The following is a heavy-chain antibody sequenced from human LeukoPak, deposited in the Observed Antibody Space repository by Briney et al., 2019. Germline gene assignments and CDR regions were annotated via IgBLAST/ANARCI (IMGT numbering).Heavy chain of an antibody. V-gene: IGHV3-30*04. CDR1: GFTFSSYA. CDR3: ARVREYGDYTFDY. Sequence: GGSLRLSCAASGFTFSSYAMHWVRQAPGKGLEWVAVISYDGSNKKYADSVKGRFTISRDNAKNSLYLQMNSLRAEDTAVYYCARVREYGDYTFDYWGQGTLVTVSS. J-gene: IGHJ4*02. CDR2: ISYDGSNK. D-gene: IGHD4-17*01.